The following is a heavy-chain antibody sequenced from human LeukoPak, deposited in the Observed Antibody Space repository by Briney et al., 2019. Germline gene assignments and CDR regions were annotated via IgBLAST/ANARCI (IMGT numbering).Heavy chain of an antibody. Sequence: GGSLRLSCAASGFTFSNYWMHWVRQAPGKGLVWVSRINSDGSTTIYADSVKGRFTISRDNAKNTLYLQMSSLRAEDTAAYYCARPGDGFDYWGQGTLVTVSS. CDR3: ARPGDGFDY. D-gene: IGHD1-1*01. CDR1: GFTFSNYW. V-gene: IGHV3-74*01. J-gene: IGHJ4*02. CDR2: INSDGSTT.